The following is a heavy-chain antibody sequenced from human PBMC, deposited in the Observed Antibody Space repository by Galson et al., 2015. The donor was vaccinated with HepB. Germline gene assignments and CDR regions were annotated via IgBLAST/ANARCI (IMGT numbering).Heavy chain of an antibody. CDR3: ARETGTFSSWGAFVI. CDR1: GFTFSGYG. D-gene: IGHD3-16*01. J-gene: IGHJ3*02. CDR2: ISSDGTHK. V-gene: IGHV3-30*03. Sequence: SLRLSCAASGFTFSGYGMHWVRQAPGKGLEWVTFISSDGTHKYYADSVKGRFTISRDNSKNTLYLQMNSLRLEDTAIYYCARETGTFSSWGAFVIWGQGTMVPVSS.